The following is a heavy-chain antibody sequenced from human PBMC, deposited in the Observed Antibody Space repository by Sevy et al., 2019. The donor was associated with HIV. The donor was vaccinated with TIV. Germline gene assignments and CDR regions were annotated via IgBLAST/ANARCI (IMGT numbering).Heavy chain of an antibody. CDR1: GFTFCYYN. CDR2: ISSGSSDI. CDR3: AKDRIYYDIRGRDS. D-gene: IGHD3-22*01. J-gene: IGHJ5*01. Sequence: GGSLRLSCTASGFTFCYYNMNWVRQAPGKGLEWVSSISSGSSDIHYAEAVKGRFTISRDNAKNSLFLQMNSLRAEDTAVYYCAKDRIYYDIRGRDSWGPGTLVTVSS. V-gene: IGHV3-21*04.